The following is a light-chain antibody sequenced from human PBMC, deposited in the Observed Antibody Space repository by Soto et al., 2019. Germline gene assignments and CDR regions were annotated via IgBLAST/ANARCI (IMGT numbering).Light chain of an antibody. Sequence: QSVLTQPPSVSGAPGQRVTISCTGSSSKIGAGYDVHWYQQLPGTAHKLLIYGNSNRPSGVPDRFSGSKSGTSASLAITGLHAEDEADYYCQSYDSSLSGYVFGTGTKVTVL. V-gene: IGLV1-40*01. CDR2: GNS. J-gene: IGLJ1*01. CDR1: SSKIGAGYD. CDR3: QSYDSSLSGYV.